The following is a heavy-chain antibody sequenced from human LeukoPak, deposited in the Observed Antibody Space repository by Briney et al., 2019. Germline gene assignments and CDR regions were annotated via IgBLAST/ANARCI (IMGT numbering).Heavy chain of an antibody. D-gene: IGHD2-15*01. CDR2: ISHDGSEE. CDR1: GFTFSSHG. V-gene: IGHV3-30*18. J-gene: IGHJ3*01. CDR3: AKARSTYCSGSACYSTGFEV. Sequence: PGRSLRLSCAASGFTFSSHGMNWVRQAPGKGLEWVAIISHDGSEEYSADSVKGRFTISRDNSKNTLYLQMNSLRAEDTAVYYCAKARSTYCSGSACYSTGFEVWGQGTMVTASS.